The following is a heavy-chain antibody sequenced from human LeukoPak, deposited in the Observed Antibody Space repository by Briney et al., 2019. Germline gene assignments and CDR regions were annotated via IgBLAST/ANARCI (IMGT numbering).Heavy chain of an antibody. Sequence: GGSLRLSCVASEFTFSDYTMNWVRQAPGKGLEWVSSISSRSSFIYYADSVRGRLTISTDTARNSVYLQMDSLRAEDTAVYFCARARPRPGYCSSANCTDAFDLWGQGTMVTVSS. D-gene: IGHD2-2*01. CDR1: EFTFSDYT. V-gene: IGHV3-21*01. CDR2: ISSRSSFI. J-gene: IGHJ3*01. CDR3: ARARPRPGYCSSANCTDAFDL.